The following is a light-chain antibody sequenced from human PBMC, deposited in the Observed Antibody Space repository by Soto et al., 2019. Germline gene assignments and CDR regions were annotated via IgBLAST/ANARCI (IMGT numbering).Light chain of an antibody. CDR2: DNN. CDR1: SANIGNTY. Sequence: QSVLTQPPSVSAAPGQKVTISCSGSSANIGNTYVSWYQQLPGTAPKLLIYDNNKRPAGITDRFSGSKSGTSAALGITGLQTGDEADNYSGTWDSSLSAGVFGGGTKVTVL. CDR3: GTWDSSLSAGV. V-gene: IGLV1-51*01. J-gene: IGLJ2*01.